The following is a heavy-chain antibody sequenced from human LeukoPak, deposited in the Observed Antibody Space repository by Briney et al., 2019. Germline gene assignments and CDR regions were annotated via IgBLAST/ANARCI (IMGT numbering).Heavy chain of an antibody. D-gene: IGHD6-19*01. CDR3: ARDPRQWLVKFAFDI. CDR1: GYTFTGYY. Sequence: GASVKVSCKASGYTFTGYYMHWVRQAPGQGLEWMGWINPNSGGTNYAQKFQGRVTMTRDTSISTAYMELSRLRSDDTAVYYCARDPRQWLVKFAFDIWGQGTMVTVSS. V-gene: IGHV1-2*02. CDR2: INPNSGGT. J-gene: IGHJ3*02.